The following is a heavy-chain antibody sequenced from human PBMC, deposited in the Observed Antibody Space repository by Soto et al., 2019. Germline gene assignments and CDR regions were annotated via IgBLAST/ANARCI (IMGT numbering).Heavy chain of an antibody. V-gene: IGHV4-30-4*01. CDR3: ARHDGFSSGWIFDY. CDR1: GGSISSGDYY. CDR2: IYYSENT. D-gene: IGHD6-19*01. J-gene: IGHJ4*02. Sequence: PSETLSLTCTVSGGSISSGDYYWSWIRQPPGKGLEWIGYIYYSENTYSNPSLKSRVTISVDTSNNQLSLKLRSVTAADTAVYYCARHDGFSSGWIFDYWGQGTLVTVS.